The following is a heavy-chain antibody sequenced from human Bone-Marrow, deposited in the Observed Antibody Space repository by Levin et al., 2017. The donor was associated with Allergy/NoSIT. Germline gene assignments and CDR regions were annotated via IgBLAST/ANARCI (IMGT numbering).Heavy chain of an antibody. CDR1: GFTFSSYS. D-gene: IGHD3-9*01. Sequence: GGSLRLSCAASGFTFSSYSMNWVRQAPGKGLEWVSYISSSSSTIYYADPVKGRFTISRDNAKNSLYLQMNSLRAEDTAVYYCARDQTYYDILTGYYNPGLYAFDIWGQGTMVTVSS. CDR2: ISSSSSTI. J-gene: IGHJ3*02. V-gene: IGHV3-48*01. CDR3: ARDQTYYDILTGYYNPGLYAFDI.